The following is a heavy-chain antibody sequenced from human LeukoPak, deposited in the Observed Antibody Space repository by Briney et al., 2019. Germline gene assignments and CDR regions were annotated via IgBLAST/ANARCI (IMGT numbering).Heavy chain of an antibody. CDR1: GFTFGDYA. CDR2: IRSKAYGGTT. D-gene: IGHD2-2*01. J-gene: IGHJ4*02. V-gene: IGHV3-49*04. Sequence: GGSLRLSCTASGFTFGDYAMSWVRQGPGKGLEWVGFIRSKAYGGTTEYAASVKGRFTISRDDSKSIAYLQMNSLKTEDTAVYYCTRDPLEVVVVPAAMYGYWGQGTLVTVSS. CDR3: TRDPLEVVVVPAAMYGY.